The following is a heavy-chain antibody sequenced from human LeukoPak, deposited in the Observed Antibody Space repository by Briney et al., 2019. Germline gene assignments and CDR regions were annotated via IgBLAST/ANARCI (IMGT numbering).Heavy chain of an antibody. V-gene: IGHV4-34*01. Sequence: SETLSLTCAVYGGSFSGYYWSWIRQPPGKGVEWVGEINHSGSTNYNPSLKRRVTISVDTFKNQFSLKLISVTAADTAVYYCARSPPYDFWSGYYIGYYFDYWGQGTLVTVS. J-gene: IGHJ4*02. D-gene: IGHD3-3*01. CDR1: GGSFSGYY. CDR2: INHSGST. CDR3: ARSPPYDFWSGYYIGYYFDY.